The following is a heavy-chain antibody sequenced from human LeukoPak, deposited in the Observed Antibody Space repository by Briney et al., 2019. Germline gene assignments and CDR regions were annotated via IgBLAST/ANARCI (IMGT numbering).Heavy chain of an antibody. V-gene: IGHV4-4*07. CDR1: GGSISSYY. D-gene: IGHD3-10*01. CDR3: ARDLGSYYYGSGRTSNPFDP. J-gene: IGHJ5*02. Sequence: AETLSLTCTVSGGSISSYYWSWIRQPAGKGLEWIGRIYTGGSTNYNPSLKSRVSMAVDTSKNQFSLKLSSVTAEDPAVYYCARDLGSYYYGSGRTSNPFDPWGQGTLVPVSS. CDR2: IYTGGST.